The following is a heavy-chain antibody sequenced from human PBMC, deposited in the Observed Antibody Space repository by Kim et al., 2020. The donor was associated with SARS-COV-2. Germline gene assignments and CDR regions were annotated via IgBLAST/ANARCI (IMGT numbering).Heavy chain of an antibody. J-gene: IGHJ4*02. CDR2: INSNSGGT. V-gene: IGHV1-2*06. Sequence: ASVKVSCKASGYTFTGYYMHWVRQAPGQGLEWMGRINSNSGGTKYAQKFQGRVTMTRDTSISTAYMELSRLGSDDTAVYYCARGDSAGPFDYWGQGTLVTVSS. D-gene: IGHD3-10*01. CDR1: GYTFTGYY. CDR3: ARGDSAGPFDY.